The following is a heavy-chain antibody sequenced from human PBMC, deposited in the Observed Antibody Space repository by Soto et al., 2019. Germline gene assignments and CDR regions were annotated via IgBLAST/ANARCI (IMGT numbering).Heavy chain of an antibody. CDR2: IYYSGSA. J-gene: IGHJ5*02. D-gene: IGHD2-15*01. CDR1: GGSISSSSYY. V-gene: IGHV4-39*01. CDR3: ARHVPPPLGYCSGGSCLNWFDP. Sequence: SETLSLTCTVSGGSISSSSYYWGWIRQPPGKGLEWIGSIYYSGSAYYNPSLKSRVTISVDTSKNQFSLKLSSVTAADTAVYYCARHVPPPLGYCSGGSCLNWFDPWGQGTLVTVSS.